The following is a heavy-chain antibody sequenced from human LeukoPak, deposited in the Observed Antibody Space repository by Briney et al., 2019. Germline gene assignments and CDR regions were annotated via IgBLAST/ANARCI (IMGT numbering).Heavy chain of an antibody. CDR1: GGSISSYY. V-gene: IGHV4-59*01. Sequence: SETLSLTCTVSGGSISSYYWSWIRQPPGKGLEWIGYIYYSGSTNYNPSLKSRVTISVDTSKNQFSLKLSSVTAADTAVYYCARAPLGYYYDSSGYYPFDYWGQGTLVTVSS. CDR2: IYYSGST. D-gene: IGHD3-22*01. J-gene: IGHJ4*02. CDR3: ARAPLGYYYDSSGYYPFDY.